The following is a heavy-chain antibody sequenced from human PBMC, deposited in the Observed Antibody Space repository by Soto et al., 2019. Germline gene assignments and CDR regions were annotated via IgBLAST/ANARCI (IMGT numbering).Heavy chain of an antibody. D-gene: IGHD3-22*01. CDR1: GGSISSSNW. V-gene: IGHV4-4*02. J-gene: IGHJ3*02. Sequence: SETLSLTCAVSGGSISSSNWWSWVRQPPGKGLEWIGEIYHSGSTNYNPSLKSRVTISVDKSKNQFSLKLSSVTAADTAVYYCTTYYYDSSGYRAGAFDIWGQGTMVTVS. CDR3: TTYYYDSSGYRAGAFDI. CDR2: IYHSGST.